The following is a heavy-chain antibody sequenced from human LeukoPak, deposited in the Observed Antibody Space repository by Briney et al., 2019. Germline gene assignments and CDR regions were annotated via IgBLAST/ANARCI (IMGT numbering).Heavy chain of an antibody. CDR2: MNPNSGNT. CDR3: ARDSSTVSLWFDP. J-gene: IGHJ5*02. D-gene: IGHD4-17*01. Sequence: ASVKVSCKASGYTFTSYDINWVRQATGQGLEWMGWMNPNSGNTGYAQKFQGRVTMTRNTSISTAYMELRSLRSDDTAVYYCARDSSTVSLWFDPWGQGTLVTVSS. V-gene: IGHV1-8*01. CDR1: GYTFTSYD.